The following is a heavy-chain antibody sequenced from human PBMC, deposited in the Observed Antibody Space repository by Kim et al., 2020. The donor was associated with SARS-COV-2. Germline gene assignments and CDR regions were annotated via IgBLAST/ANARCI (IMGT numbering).Heavy chain of an antibody. CDR2: IIPIFGTA. Sequence: SVKVSCKASGGTSSSYAISWVRQAPGQGLEWMGGIIPIFGTANYAQKFQGRVTITADESTSTAYMELSSLRSEDTAVYYCARKRRQSPYCSSTSCYYYYYGMDVWGQGTTVTVSS. D-gene: IGHD2-2*01. CDR1: GGTSSSYA. J-gene: IGHJ6*02. CDR3: ARKRRQSPYCSSTSCYYYYYGMDV. V-gene: IGHV1-69*13.